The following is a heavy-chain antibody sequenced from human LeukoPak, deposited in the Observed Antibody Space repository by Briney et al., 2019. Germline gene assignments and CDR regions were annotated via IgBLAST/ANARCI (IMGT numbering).Heavy chain of an antibody. CDR3: ATVYSSGWYFDY. Sequence: ASVKVSCTASGYTFTDYYIHWVRQAPGQGLEWMGWINPNSGGTNYAQKFQGRVTMTRDTSITSAYMELSSLRSDDTAVYYCATVYSSGWYFDYWGQGTLVTVSS. CDR2: INPNSGGT. CDR1: GYTFTDYY. J-gene: IGHJ4*02. V-gene: IGHV1-2*02. D-gene: IGHD6-19*01.